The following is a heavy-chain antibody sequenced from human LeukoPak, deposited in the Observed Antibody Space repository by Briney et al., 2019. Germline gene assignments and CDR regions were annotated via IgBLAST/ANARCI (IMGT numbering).Heavy chain of an antibody. Sequence: SGGSLRLSCAASGFTFSSAWMSWVRQAPGKGLEWVGRIKSKTDGGTTDYAAPVKGRFTISRDDSKNTLYLQMNSLKTEDTAVYYCTTDPNYYDSSGYPHDYWGQGTLVTVSS. CDR1: GFTFSSAW. D-gene: IGHD3-22*01. V-gene: IGHV3-15*01. J-gene: IGHJ4*02. CDR2: IKSKTDGGTT. CDR3: TTDPNYYDSSGYPHDY.